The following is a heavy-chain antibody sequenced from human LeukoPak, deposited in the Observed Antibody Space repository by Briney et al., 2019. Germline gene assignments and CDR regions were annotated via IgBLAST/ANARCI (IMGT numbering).Heavy chain of an antibody. D-gene: IGHD3-10*01. V-gene: IGHV1-46*01. J-gene: IGHJ4*02. CDR1: GYTFTRYY. Sequence: ATVKVSCKASGYTFTRYYMHWVRQAPGQGLEWMGIINPSDGVIDYAQKFQDRVTMTRDTSTSTVYMELSSLRSEDTAVYYCARRGSGSYVLDYWGQGTLVTVSS. CDR3: ARRGSGSYVLDY. CDR2: INPSDGVI.